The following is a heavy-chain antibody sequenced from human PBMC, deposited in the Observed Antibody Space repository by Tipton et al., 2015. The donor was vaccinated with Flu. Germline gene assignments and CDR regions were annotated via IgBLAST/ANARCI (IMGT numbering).Heavy chain of an antibody. CDR3: ARGSGSGTDVTFYF. Sequence: TLSLTCTVSGGSIRSYNWSWIRQPAGKGLEWIGRMYVSGSTKYNPSLKSRVTMSVDTSKNQFSLKLSSVTAADTAVYYCARGSGSGTDVTFYFWGQGTLVTVSS. CDR1: GGSIRSYN. J-gene: IGHJ4*02. D-gene: IGHD3-10*01. CDR2: MYVSGST. V-gene: IGHV4-4*07.